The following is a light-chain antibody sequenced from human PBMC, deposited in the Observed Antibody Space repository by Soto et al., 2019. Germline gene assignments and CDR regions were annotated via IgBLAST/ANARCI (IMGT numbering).Light chain of an antibody. CDR1: SGSIASNY. J-gene: IGLJ3*02. CDR2: EDN. CDR3: QSYDSSNQV. Sequence: NFMLTQPHSVSESPGKTVTISCTGSSGSIASNYVQWQQQRPGSVPNTVLYEDNERPSGVPDRFSGSIDSSSNSASLTISGLTTEDEADYYCQSYDSSNQVFGGGTKLTVL. V-gene: IGLV6-57*02.